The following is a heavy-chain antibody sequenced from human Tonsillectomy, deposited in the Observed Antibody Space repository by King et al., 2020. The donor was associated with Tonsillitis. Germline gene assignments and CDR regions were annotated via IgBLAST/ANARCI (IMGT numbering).Heavy chain of an antibody. Sequence: QLVQSGAEVKKPGSSVKVSCKASGGTFSSYAISWVRQAPGQGLEWMGGIIPIFGTANYAQKFQGRVTITADESTSTAYMELSSLRSEDTAVYYCARGCSSGWYVYYYGLDVWGQGTTVTVSS. V-gene: IGHV1-69*01. CDR2: IIPIFGTA. J-gene: IGHJ6*02. CDR3: ARGCSSGWYVYYYGLDV. D-gene: IGHD6-13*01. CDR1: GGTFSSYA.